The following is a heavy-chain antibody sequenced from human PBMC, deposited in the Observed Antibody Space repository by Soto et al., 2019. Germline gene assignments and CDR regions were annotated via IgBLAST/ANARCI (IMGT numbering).Heavy chain of an antibody. J-gene: IGHJ6*02. CDR2: ISSSSSYI. D-gene: IGHD2-2*01. CDR3: ARDVVPAAIRSSYGMDV. V-gene: IGHV3-21*01. Sequence: GGSLRLSCAASGFTFSSYSMNWVRQAPGKGLEWVSSISSSSSYIYYADSVKGRFTISRDNAKNSLYLQMNSLRAEDTAVYYCARDVVPAAIRSSYGMDVWGQGTTVTVSS. CDR1: GFTFSSYS.